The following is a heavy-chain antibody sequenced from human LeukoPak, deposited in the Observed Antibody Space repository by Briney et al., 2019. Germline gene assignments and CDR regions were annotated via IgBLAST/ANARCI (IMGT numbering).Heavy chain of an antibody. CDR1: GFTFSSYS. CDR3: ARDTGGSSSWYLAG. Sequence: PGGSLRLSCAASGFTFSSYSMNWVHQAPGKGLEWVSYISSSSSTIYYADSVKGRFTISRDNAKNSLYLQMNSLRAEDTAVYYCARDTGGSSSWYLAGWGQGTLVTVSS. J-gene: IGHJ4*02. CDR2: ISSSSSTI. V-gene: IGHV3-48*01. D-gene: IGHD6-13*01.